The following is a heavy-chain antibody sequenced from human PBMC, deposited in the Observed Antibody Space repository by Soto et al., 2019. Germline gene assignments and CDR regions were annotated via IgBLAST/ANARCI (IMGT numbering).Heavy chain of an antibody. CDR3: ARGLKRRGMDV. CDR2: MDPNSGNT. J-gene: IGHJ6*02. CDR1: GYTFTSYD. V-gene: IGHV1-8*01. Sequence: ASVKDSCKASGYTFTSYDINSVRQATGQGLEWMGWMDPNSGNTGYAQKFQGRVTMTRNTSISTAYMELSSLRSEDTVVYYCARGLKRRGMDVWGQGTTVTVSS.